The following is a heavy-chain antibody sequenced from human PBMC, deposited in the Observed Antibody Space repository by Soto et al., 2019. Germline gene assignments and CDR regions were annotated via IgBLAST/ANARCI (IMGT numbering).Heavy chain of an antibody. J-gene: IGHJ4*02. CDR3: ATDSSSGFTFYY. CDR2: FDPEDGET. D-gene: IGHD6-19*01. V-gene: IGHV1-24*01. Sequence: ATVKVSCKVSGYTLNELSMHWVRQAPGKRLEWMGGFDPEDGETIYAQKFQGRVTMTEDTCTDTAYMELSSLRSDDTAVYYCATDSSSGFTFYYWGQGTLVTVSS. CDR1: GYTLNELS.